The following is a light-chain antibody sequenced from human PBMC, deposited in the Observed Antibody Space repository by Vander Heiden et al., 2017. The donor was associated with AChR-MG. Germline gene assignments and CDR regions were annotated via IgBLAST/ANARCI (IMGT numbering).Light chain of an antibody. CDR1: SSNIGSYT. CDR3: AAWDDSLNGNVV. V-gene: IGLV1-44*01. CDR2: SNN. J-gene: IGLJ2*01. Sequence: QSVLTQPPSASGTPGQRVTISCSGSSSNIGSYTVNWYQQFPGTATKLIIYSNNQRPSGGTDRFSGSKSGTSASLAISGLQSEDEADYYCAAWDDSLNGNVVFGGGTKLTVL.